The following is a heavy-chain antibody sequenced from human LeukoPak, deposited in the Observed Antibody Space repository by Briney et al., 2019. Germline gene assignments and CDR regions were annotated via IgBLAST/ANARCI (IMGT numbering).Heavy chain of an antibody. CDR2: INPNTGGT. Sequence: GASVKVSCKASGYTLTGYYMNWVRQAPGQGLEWMGRINPNTGGTNYAQNFQGSVTMTRDTSITTVYMELSRLRSDDTAVYYCARVGDGLNDGFDIWGQGTMVTVSS. CDR1: GYTLTGYY. CDR3: ARVGDGLNDGFDI. J-gene: IGHJ3*02. D-gene: IGHD5-24*01. V-gene: IGHV1-2*06.